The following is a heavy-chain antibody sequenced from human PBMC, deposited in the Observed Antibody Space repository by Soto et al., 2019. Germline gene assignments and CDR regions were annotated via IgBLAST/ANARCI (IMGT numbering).Heavy chain of an antibody. V-gene: IGHV3-30*18. Sequence: QVQLVESGGGVVQPGRSLRLSCAASGFTFSSYGMHWVRQAPGKGLEWVAVISYDGSNKYYADSVKGRFTISRDNSKNTLYMQMNSLSAAANSVYYCAKVDTWGQGTLVTVSS. CDR3: AKVDT. CDR1: GFTFSSYG. D-gene: IGHD5-18*01. CDR2: ISYDGSNK. J-gene: IGHJ4*02.